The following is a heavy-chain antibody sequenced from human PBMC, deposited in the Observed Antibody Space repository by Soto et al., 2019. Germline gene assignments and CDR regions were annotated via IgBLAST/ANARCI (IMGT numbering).Heavy chain of an antibody. CDR2: ISGSGGST. Sequence: GGSLRLSCAASGFTFSSYAMSWVRQAPGKGLEWVSAISGSGGSTYYADSVKGRFTISRDNSKNTLYLQMNSLRAEDTAVYYCAKGRMARGYSYGLFDYWGQGTLVTVSS. CDR3: AKGRMARGYSYGLFDY. CDR1: GFTFSSYA. V-gene: IGHV3-23*01. J-gene: IGHJ4*02. D-gene: IGHD5-18*01.